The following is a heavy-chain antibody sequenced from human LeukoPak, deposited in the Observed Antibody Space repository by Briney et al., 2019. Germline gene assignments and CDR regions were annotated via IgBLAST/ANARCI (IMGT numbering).Heavy chain of an antibody. J-gene: IGHJ4*02. Sequence: GGCLRLSCAASGFTFSSYWMHWVRQVPGKGLVWVSRINSDGSNTRYADSVKGRFTISRDNAKNTLYLQMNSLRAEDTAVYYCAREYDFWSGYPSHFDYWGQGALVTVSS. CDR3: AREYDFWSGYPSHFDY. CDR2: INSDGSNT. D-gene: IGHD3-3*01. V-gene: IGHV3-74*01. CDR1: GFTFSSYW.